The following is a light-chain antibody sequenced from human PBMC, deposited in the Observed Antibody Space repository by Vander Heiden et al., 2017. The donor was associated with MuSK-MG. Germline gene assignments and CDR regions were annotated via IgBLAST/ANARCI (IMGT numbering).Light chain of an antibody. V-gene: IGKV1-5*03. Sequence: DIEMTQSPSTLPASVGDRVTITCRASQSIGSWLAWYQQKPGKAPKLLIYRASTLENGVPSRFSGGGSGTEFTLTISSLQPDDFATYYCQQDNTYSTFGQGTKLEIK. CDR3: QQDNTYST. CDR2: RAS. CDR1: QSIGSW. J-gene: IGKJ2*01.